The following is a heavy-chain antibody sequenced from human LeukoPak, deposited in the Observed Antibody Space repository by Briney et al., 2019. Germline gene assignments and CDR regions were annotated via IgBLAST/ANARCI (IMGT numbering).Heavy chain of an antibody. CDR3: ARGEMATIRDYYYYGMDV. CDR2: IIPIFGIA. J-gene: IGHJ6*02. D-gene: IGHD5-24*01. CDR1: GGTFSSYA. Sequence: SVTVSCKSSGGTFSSYAISGVRQAPGQGLEWMGRIIPIFGIANYAQKFQGRVTITADKSTSTAYMELSSLRSEDTAVYYCARGEMATIRDYYYYGMDVWGQGTTVTVSS. V-gene: IGHV1-69*04.